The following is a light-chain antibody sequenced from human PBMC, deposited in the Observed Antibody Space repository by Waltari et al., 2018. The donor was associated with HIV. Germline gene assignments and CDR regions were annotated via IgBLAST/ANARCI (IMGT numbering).Light chain of an antibody. CDR2: QDT. CDR3: QAWGTSNVV. CDR1: ELGSRY. V-gene: IGLV3-1*01. J-gene: IGLJ2*01. Sequence: SYELTQPPSVSVSPGETASITCSGDELGSRYVSWYQQKPGQSPLLVIYQDTKRPSGIPERFSGANSGNTGTLTISGTQTMDEADCYCQAWGTSNVVFGGGTKLTVL.